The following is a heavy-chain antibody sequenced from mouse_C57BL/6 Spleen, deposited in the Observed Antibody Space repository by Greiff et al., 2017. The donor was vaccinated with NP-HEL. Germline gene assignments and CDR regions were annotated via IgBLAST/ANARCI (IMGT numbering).Heavy chain of an antibody. D-gene: IGHD2-3*01. CDR2: IYPSDSET. CDR1: GYTFTSYW. Sequence: QVQLQQPGAELVRPGSSVKLSCKASGYTFTSYWMDWVKQRPGQGLEWIGNIYPSDSETHYNQKFKDKATLTVDKSSSTAYMQLSSLTSEDSAVYYCARFRYHDGYYSYAMDYWGQGTSVTVSS. CDR3: ARFRYHDGYYSYAMDY. V-gene: IGHV1-61*01. J-gene: IGHJ4*01.